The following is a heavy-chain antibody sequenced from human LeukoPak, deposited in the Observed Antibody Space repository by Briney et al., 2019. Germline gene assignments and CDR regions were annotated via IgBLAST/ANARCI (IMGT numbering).Heavy chain of an antibody. CDR3: ARGGRWGQLGSLDY. D-gene: IGHD6-6*01. Sequence: PSETLSLTCAVYGGSFSGYYWSWIRQPPGKGLEWIGEINHSGSTNYNPSLKSRVTISVDTSKNQFSLKLSSVTAADTAVYYCARGGRWGQLGSLDYWGQGTLVTVSS. V-gene: IGHV4-34*01. CDR1: GGSFSGYY. J-gene: IGHJ4*02. CDR2: INHSGST.